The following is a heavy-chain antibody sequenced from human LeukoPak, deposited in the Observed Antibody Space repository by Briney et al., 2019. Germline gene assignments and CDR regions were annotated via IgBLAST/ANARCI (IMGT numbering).Heavy chain of an antibody. CDR2: ISSSSSTI. J-gene: IGHJ4*02. D-gene: IGHD2-2*01. CDR3: AREYCSSTSCYFDY. Sequence: GGSPRLSCAASGFTFSSYSMNWVRQAPGKGLEWVSYISSSSSTIYYADSVKGRFTISRDNAKNSLYLQMNSLRAEGTAVYYCAREYCSSTSCYFDYWGQGTLVTVSS. V-gene: IGHV3-48*01. CDR1: GFTFSSYS.